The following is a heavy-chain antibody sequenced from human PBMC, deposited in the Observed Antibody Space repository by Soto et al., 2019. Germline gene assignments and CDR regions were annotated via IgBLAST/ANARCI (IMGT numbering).Heavy chain of an antibody. D-gene: IGHD3-10*01. CDR2: ISSSSSTI. Sequence: GGSLRLSCAASGFIFSTYSMNWVRQAPGKGLEWVSHISSSSSTIYYADSVKGRFTISRDNAKNSLYLQMNSLRAEDTAVYYCAREREGHNYNWGQGTLVTVSS. CDR1: GFIFSTYS. CDR3: AREREGHNYN. V-gene: IGHV3-48*01. J-gene: IGHJ4*02.